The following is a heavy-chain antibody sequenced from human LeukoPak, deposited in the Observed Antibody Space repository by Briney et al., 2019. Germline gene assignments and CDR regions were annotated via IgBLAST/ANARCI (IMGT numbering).Heavy chain of an antibody. D-gene: IGHD3-3*01. CDR2: ISGSGGST. J-gene: IGHJ4*02. Sequence: GGSLRLSCAASGFTFSSYAMSWVRQAPGKGLEWGSAISGSGGSTYYAESVKGRFTIYRDNSKNTLYLQMTSLRAEDTAVYYCAKDSGNIRFLELLNEYYFDYWGQGTLVTVSS. CDR3: AKDSGNIRFLELLNEYYFDY. V-gene: IGHV3-23*01. CDR1: GFTFSSYA.